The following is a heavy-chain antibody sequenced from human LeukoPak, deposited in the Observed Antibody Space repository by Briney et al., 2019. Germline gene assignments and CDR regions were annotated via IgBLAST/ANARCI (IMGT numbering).Heavy chain of an antibody. V-gene: IGHV3-7*01. J-gene: IGHJ3*02. CDR3: ASTLTFDN. Sequence: PGGSLTLSCAASGFTFSNYWMTWVRQVPGKGLEWVASIKEDGSDRYNVDSVKGRFTISRDNAKNSLSLQMSSLRAEATAVYYCASTLTFDNWGLGILVTVSS. CDR1: GFTFSNYW. CDR2: IKEDGSDR.